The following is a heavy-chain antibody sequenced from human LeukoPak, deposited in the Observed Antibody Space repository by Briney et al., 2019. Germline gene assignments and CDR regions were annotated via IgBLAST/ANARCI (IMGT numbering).Heavy chain of an antibody. V-gene: IGHV4-34*01. J-gene: IGHJ6*02. CDR2: INHSGST. D-gene: IGHD3-3*01. CDR3: AARGAIRFYYYYGMDV. CDR1: GGSFSGYY. Sequence: EPSETLSLTCAVYGGSFSGYYWSWIRQPPGKGLEWIGEINHSGSTNYNPSLKSRVTISVDTSKNQFSLKLSSVTAADTAVYYCAARGAIRFYYYYGMDVWGQGTTVTVSS.